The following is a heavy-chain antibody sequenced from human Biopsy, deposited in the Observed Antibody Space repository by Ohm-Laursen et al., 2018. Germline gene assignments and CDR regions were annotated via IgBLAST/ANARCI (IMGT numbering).Heavy chain of an antibody. Sequence: TQTLTLTCTFSGFSLSTSGVAVGWIRQPPGKALEWLARIDWDGGEYYTTSLKTRLTISKDASENQVVLTMTNMDPMDSGTYYCARTPILVVSAGLVYRHRRHLQGMDVWGQGTAVTVS. D-gene: IGHD3-3*01. CDR3: ARTPILVVSAGLVYRHRRHLQGMDV. V-gene: IGHV2-70*11. CDR2: IDWDGGE. J-gene: IGHJ6*02. CDR1: GFSLSTSGVA.